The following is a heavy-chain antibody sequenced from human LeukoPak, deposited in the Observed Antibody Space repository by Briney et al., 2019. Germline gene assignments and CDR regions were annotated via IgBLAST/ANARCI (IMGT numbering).Heavy chain of an antibody. CDR2: INPNGGGT. Sequence: ASVKVSCKASGYTFTGYYMHWVRQAPGQGLEWMGRINPNGGGTNYAQKFQGRVTMTRDTSISTAYMELSRLRSDDTAVYYCARDLGSSSSGGGYYFDYWGQGTLVTVSS. J-gene: IGHJ4*02. D-gene: IGHD6-6*01. CDR3: ARDLGSSSSGGGYYFDY. CDR1: GYTFTGYY. V-gene: IGHV1-2*06.